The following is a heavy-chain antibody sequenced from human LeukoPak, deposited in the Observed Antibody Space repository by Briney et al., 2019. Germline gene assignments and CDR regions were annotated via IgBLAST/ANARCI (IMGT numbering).Heavy chain of an antibody. Sequence: KLSQTLSLPRTVSGGSIASGAYYWRWTRQPPGKGLDWVRYIHYRGSTNYNPSLKSRVTISIDTPENQFSLKLSSVTAADTAVYYCSRGGGWLPTNWGQGTLVTVSS. CDR1: GGSIASGAYY. V-gene: IGHV4-30-4*01. D-gene: IGHD3-10*01. J-gene: IGHJ1*01. CDR2: IHYRGST. CDR3: SRGGGWLPTN.